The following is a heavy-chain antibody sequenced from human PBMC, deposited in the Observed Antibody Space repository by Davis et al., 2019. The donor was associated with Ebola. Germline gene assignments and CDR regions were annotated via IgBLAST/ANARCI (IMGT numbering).Heavy chain of an antibody. J-gene: IGHJ4*02. CDR2: IFPGDSDT. D-gene: IGHD5-24*01. Sequence: GESLKISCKGSGYSFTSSWLVWVRQMPGKGLECMGIIFPGDSDTRYSPSFQGQVTISADKSISTAYLQWSSLKASDTAMYYCARGTDGYNPGGYFDSWGQGTLVTVSS. V-gene: IGHV5-51*01. CDR1: GYSFTSSW. CDR3: ARGTDGYNPGGYFDS.